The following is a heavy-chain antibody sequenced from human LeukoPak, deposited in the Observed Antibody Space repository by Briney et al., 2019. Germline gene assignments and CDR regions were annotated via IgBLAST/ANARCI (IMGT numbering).Heavy chain of an antibody. CDR3: ARLFSGYYYG. CDR2: IFQSGST. CDR1: GGSISSGGYS. Sequence: SETLSLTCAVSGGSISSGGYSWSWIRQPPGKGLEWIGYIFQSGSTYYNPSLKSRVTISVDTSKNQFSLKLSSVTAADTAVYYCARLFSGYYYGWGQGTLVTVSS. J-gene: IGHJ4*02. V-gene: IGHV4-30-2*05. D-gene: IGHD3-22*01.